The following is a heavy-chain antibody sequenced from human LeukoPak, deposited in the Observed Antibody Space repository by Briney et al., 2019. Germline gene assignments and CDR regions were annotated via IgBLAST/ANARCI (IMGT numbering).Heavy chain of an antibody. CDR2: ISFDGSNK. D-gene: IGHD6-19*01. CDR1: GFTFSSYE. V-gene: IGHV3-30-3*01. CDR3: ARALSNSGSVLF. J-gene: IGHJ4*02. Sequence: GGSLRLSCAASGFTFSSYEMNWVRQAPGKGLEWVAVISFDGSNKFYADSVKGRFTISRDNSKNTLYLQMNSLRPEDTAVYYCARALSNSGSVLFWGQGTLVTVSS.